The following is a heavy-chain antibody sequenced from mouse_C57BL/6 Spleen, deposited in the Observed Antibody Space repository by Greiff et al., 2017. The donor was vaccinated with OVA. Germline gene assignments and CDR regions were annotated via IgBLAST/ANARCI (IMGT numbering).Heavy chain of an antibody. CDR3: ARWEKTGVFAY. D-gene: IGHD4-1*01. CDR1: GYTFTDYN. J-gene: IGHJ3*01. CDR2: INPNNGGT. V-gene: IGHV1-18*01. Sequence: EVQLQQSGPELVKPGASVKIPCKASGYTFTDYNMDWVKQSHGKSLEWIGDINPNNGGTIYNQKFKGKATLTVDKSSSTAYMELRSLTSEDTAVYYCARWEKTGVFAYWGQGTLVTVSA.